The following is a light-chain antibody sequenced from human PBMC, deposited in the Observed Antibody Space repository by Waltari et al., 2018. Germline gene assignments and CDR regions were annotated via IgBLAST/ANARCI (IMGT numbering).Light chain of an antibody. Sequence: SALTQPASVSGSPGQSISISCTGTSSDVGGYNLVSWYQQHPGKAPQLMIYDVANRPSGVSNRFSGSKSGNTASLTISGLQAEDEADYYCSSYTSSSTRVFGTGTKVTVL. CDR1: SSDVGGYNL. V-gene: IGLV2-14*03. CDR3: SSYTSSSTRV. J-gene: IGLJ1*01. CDR2: DVA.